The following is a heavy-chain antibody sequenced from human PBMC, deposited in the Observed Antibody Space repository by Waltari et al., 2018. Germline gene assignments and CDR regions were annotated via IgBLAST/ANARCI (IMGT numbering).Heavy chain of an antibody. J-gene: IGHJ6*01. V-gene: IGHV4-38-2*01. CDR1: DYSISSGYF. CDR3: ARVSSSWYLGDYFYYGVDV. Sequence: VHLQESGPGLVKPSETLSLTCGVSDYSISSGYFCGWIRQPPGKGLEWIGSWYRSGSTYYNPSLQSRVTISADTSKNQFSLNLTSVTAADTAVYYCARVSSSWYLGDYFYYGVDVWGQGATVTVSS. CDR2: WYRSGST. D-gene: IGHD6-13*01.